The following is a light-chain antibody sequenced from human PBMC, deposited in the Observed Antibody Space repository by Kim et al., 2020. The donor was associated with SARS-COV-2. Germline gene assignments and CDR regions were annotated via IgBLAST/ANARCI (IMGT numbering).Light chain of an antibody. V-gene: IGKV1-5*01. CDR2: DAS. CDR1: QRISRW. CDR3: QHQRT. Sequence: DIQMTQSPSTLSASVGDRATITCRASQRISRWLAWYQQKPGKAPKLLIYDASNLQSGVPSRFSGSGSGTEFTLTISSLQPDDFATYYCQHQRTFGQGTKVDIK. J-gene: IGKJ1*01.